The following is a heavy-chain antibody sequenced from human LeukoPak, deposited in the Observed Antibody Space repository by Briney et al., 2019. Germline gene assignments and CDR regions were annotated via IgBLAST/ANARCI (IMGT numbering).Heavy chain of an antibody. D-gene: IGHD6-19*01. V-gene: IGHV4-59*01. Sequence: PSETLSLTCTVSGGSISSYYWSWIRQPPGKGLKWIGYIYYSGSTNYNPSLKSRVTISVDTSKNQFSLKLSSVTAADTAVYYCARAGYSSGWYFGGRYYYYGMDVWGQGTTVTVSS. J-gene: IGHJ6*02. CDR2: IYYSGST. CDR3: ARAGYSSGWYFGGRYYYYGMDV. CDR1: GGSISSYY.